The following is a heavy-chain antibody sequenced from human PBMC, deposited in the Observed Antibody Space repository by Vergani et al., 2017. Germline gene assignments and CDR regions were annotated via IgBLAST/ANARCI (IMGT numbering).Heavy chain of an antibody. CDR1: GYTFTSYY. J-gene: IGHJ6*03. Sequence: QVQLVQSGAEVKKPGASVKVSCKASGYTFTSYYMHWVRQAPGQGLEWMGIINPSGGSTSYAQKFQGRVTMTRDTSTSTVYMELSSLRSEDTAVYYCARVGCITIVGVVIMGGMDVWGKGTTVTVSS. D-gene: IGHD3-3*01. CDR2: INPSGGST. V-gene: IGHV1-46*01. CDR3: ARVGCITIVGVVIMGGMDV.